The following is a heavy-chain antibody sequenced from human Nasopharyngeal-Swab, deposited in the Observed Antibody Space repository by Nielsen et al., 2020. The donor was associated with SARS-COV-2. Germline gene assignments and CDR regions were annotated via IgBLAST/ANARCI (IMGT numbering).Heavy chain of an antibody. D-gene: IGHD6-19*01. J-gene: IGHJ3*02. Sequence: GESLKISCAASGFTFSRYWMHWVRQAPGKGLVWVSRINSDGSSTRYADSVKGRLTISRDNAKNSLYLQMNSLRAEDTALYYCAKGQSSGWYATNDAFDIWGQGTMVTVSS. V-gene: IGHV3-74*01. CDR2: INSDGSST. CDR1: GFTFSRYW. CDR3: AKGQSSGWYATNDAFDI.